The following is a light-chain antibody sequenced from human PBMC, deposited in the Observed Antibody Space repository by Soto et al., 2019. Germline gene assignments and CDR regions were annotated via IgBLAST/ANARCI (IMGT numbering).Light chain of an antibody. CDR2: AAS. V-gene: IGKV1-9*01. CDR1: QGISSY. J-gene: IGKJ3*01. Sequence: DIPLTPSPSFLSASVGDRVTITCRASQGISSYLAWYQQKPGKAPKLLIYAASTLQSGVPSRFSGSGSGTEFTLTISSLQPEDFAAYYCQQLSSYLFTFGPGTKVDIK. CDR3: QQLSSYLFT.